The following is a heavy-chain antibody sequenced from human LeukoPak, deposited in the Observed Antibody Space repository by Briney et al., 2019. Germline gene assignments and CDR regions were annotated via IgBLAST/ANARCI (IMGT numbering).Heavy chain of an antibody. V-gene: IGHV1-69*04. D-gene: IGHD5-18*01. CDR2: IIPVLNIT. CDR3: ARDQGLTAPPPYGLDV. Sequence: TVKVSCKASGGTFSSSAITWVRQAPGQGLEWMGRIIPVLNITNYAQKFQGRVTITADTSTSTAYMELSSLRSEETAVYYCARDQGLTAPPPYGLDVWGQGTTVTVSS. J-gene: IGHJ6*02. CDR1: GGTFSSSA.